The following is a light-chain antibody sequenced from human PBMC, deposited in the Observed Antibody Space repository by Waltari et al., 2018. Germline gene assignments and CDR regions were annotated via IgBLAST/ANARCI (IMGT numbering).Light chain of an antibody. CDR1: QSISRW. V-gene: IGKV1-5*03. Sequence: DIQMTQSPSTLSASVGDRVTITCRASQSISRWLAWCQQKPGKAPKLLIYKASSLASDVPSRFSGSGFGTDFTPTISSLQPDDFATYYCQHYYSDSRAFGQGTKVEVK. CDR3: QHYYSDSRA. CDR2: KAS. J-gene: IGKJ1*01.